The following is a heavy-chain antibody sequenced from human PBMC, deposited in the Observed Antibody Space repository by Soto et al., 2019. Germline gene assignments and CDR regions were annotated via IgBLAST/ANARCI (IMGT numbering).Heavy chain of an antibody. CDR2: INHSGST. Sequence: PSETLSLTCAVYGGSFSGYYWSWIRQPPGKGLEWIGEINHSGSTNYNPSLKSRVTISVDTSKNQFSLKLSSVTAADTVVYYCARVFMVRGRPRYYYGMDVWGQGTTVTVSS. J-gene: IGHJ6*02. CDR3: ARVFMVRGRPRYYYGMDV. D-gene: IGHD3-10*01. V-gene: IGHV4-34*01. CDR1: GGSFSGYY.